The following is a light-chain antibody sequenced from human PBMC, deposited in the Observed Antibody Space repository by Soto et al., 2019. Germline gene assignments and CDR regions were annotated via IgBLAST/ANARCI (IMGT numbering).Light chain of an antibody. Sequence: DLQMTQSPSTLSASVGDRVTITCRASQSFSTWLAWYQQKPGKAPKLLIYDASILENGVPSRFSGIGSGTEFTLTISSLQPDDFATYYCQQYYNYPWTFGQGTKVEIK. J-gene: IGKJ1*01. CDR3: QQYYNYPWT. CDR2: DAS. V-gene: IGKV1-5*01. CDR1: QSFSTW.